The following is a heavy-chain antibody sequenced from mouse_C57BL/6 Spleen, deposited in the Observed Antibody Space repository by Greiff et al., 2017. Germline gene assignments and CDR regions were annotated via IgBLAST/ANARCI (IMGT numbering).Heavy chain of an antibody. D-gene: IGHD2-3*01. V-gene: IGHV1-72*01. CDR2: IDPNSGGT. CDR1: GYTFTSYW. J-gene: IGHJ1*03. Sequence: VQLQQPGAELVKPGASVQLSCKASGYTFTSYWMHWVKQRPGRGLEWIGRIDPNSGGTKYNEKFKSKATLTVDKPSSTAYMQLSRLTSEDSAVYYCAREGGLLPWYFDVWGTGTTVTVSS. CDR3: AREGGLLPWYFDV.